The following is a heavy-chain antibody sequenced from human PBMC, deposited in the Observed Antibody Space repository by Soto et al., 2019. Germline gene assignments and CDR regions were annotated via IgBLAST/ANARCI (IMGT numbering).Heavy chain of an antibody. CDR2: ISAYNGNT. CDR3: AGVRVYYGSGGYYFSWFDP. CDR1: GHTFTTYG. Sequence: ASVKVSCKTSGHTFTTYGVSWVRQAPGQGLEWMGWISAYNGNTNYAQKLQGRVTMTTDTSTSTAYMELRGLRSDDTAVYYCAGVRVYYGSGGYYFSWFDPWGQGTLVTVSS. V-gene: IGHV1-18*04. J-gene: IGHJ5*02. D-gene: IGHD3-10*01.